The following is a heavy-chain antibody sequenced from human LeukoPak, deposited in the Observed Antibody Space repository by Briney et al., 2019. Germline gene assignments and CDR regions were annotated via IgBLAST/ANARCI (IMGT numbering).Heavy chain of an antibody. CDR3: ARENTAMVTLALDY. CDR2: IYYSGST. V-gene: IGHV4-39*07. D-gene: IGHD5-18*01. Sequence: SETLSLTCTVSGGSISSSSYYWGWIRQPPGKGLEWIGSIYYSGSTYYNPSLKSRVTISVDTSKNQFSLKLSSVTAADTAVYYCARENTAMVTLALDYWGQGTLVTVSS. J-gene: IGHJ4*02. CDR1: GGSISSSSYY.